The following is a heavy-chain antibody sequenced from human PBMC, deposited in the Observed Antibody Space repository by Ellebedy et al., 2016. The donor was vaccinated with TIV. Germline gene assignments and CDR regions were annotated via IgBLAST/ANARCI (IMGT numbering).Heavy chain of an antibody. CDR1: GFTFSSYS. V-gene: IGHV3-48*02. J-gene: IGHJ3*02. Sequence: PGGSLRLSCAASGFTFSSYSMNWVRQAPGKGLEWVSYISSSSSTIYYADSVKGRFTISRDNAKNSLYLQMNSLRDEDTAVYYCASNSNDDSSGYLSAFDIWGQGTMVTVSS. CDR3: ASNSNDDSSGYLSAFDI. D-gene: IGHD3-22*01. CDR2: ISSSSSTI.